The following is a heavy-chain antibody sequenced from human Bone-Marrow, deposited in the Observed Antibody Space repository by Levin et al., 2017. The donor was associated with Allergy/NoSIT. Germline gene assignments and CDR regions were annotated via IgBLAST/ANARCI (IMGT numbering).Heavy chain of an antibody. J-gene: IGHJ3*02. CDR3: VKEGGGGSCGSLFFCGYEM. Sequence: PGGSLRLSCEASGFTFEDYAMHWVRQVPGKGLEWVSGISGNRNSIGYLDSVKGRFIISRDNDKNSLDLQMTGLRPEDTALYYCVKEGGGGSCGSLFFCGYEMWGQGTMVTVSS. CDR1: GFTFEDYA. D-gene: IGHD2-15*01. CDR2: ISGNRNSI. V-gene: IGHV3-9*01.